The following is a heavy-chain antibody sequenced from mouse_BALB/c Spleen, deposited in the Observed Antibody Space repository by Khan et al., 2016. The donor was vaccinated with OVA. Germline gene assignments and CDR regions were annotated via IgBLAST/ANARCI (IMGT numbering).Heavy chain of an antibody. Sequence: QIQLVQSGPELKKPGETVKISCKASGYIFTNYGMYWVKQAPGQGLKWMGWINTYTGEPTYADDFRGRFAISLENSASTAYLQINNLKNEDTATYFGARGAYYCGEEKNAWFAYWGQGTLVTVSA. D-gene: IGHD1-1*01. J-gene: IGHJ3*01. CDR3: ARGAYYCGEEKNAWFAY. CDR2: INTYTGEP. V-gene: IGHV9-3-1*01. CDR1: GYIFTNYG.